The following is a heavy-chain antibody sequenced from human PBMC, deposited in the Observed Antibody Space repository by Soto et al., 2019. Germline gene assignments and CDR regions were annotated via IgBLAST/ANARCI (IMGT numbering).Heavy chain of an antibody. J-gene: IGHJ6*02. CDR1: GGSISSGGYS. V-gene: IGHV4-30-2*01. CDR2: IYHSGST. D-gene: IGHD6-13*01. CDR3: ARAIAAAGTDYYYYGMDV. Sequence: SETLSLTCAVSGGSISSGGYSWSWIRQPPGKGLEWIGYIYHSGSTYYNPSLKSRVTISVDRSKNQFSLKLSSVTAADTAVYYCARAIAAAGTDYYYYGMDVWGQGTTVNVS.